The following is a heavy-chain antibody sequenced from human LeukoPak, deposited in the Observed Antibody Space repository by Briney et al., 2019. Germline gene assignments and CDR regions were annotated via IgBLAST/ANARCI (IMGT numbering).Heavy chain of an antibody. D-gene: IGHD6-19*01. CDR2: IYHSGST. Sequence: SETLSLTCAVSGGSISSSNWWSWVRQPPGKGLEWIGEIYHSGSTNYNPSLKSRVTISVDTSKNQFSLKLSSVTAADTAVYYCARVKEVAGNFDYWGQGTLVTVSS. V-gene: IGHV4-4*02. CDR1: GGSISSSNW. J-gene: IGHJ4*02. CDR3: ARVKEVAGNFDY.